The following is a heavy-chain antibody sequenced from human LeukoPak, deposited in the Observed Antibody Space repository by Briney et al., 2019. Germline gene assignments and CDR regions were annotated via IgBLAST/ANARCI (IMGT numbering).Heavy chain of an antibody. D-gene: IGHD4-17*01. Sequence: SQTLSLTCTVSGGSISSYYWSWIRQPPGKGLEWIGYIYYSGSTNYNPSLKSRVTISVDTSKNQFSLKLSSVTAADTAVYYCARALDYGDYGIDYWGQGTLVTVSS. CDR3: ARALDYGDYGIDY. CDR2: IYYSGST. CDR1: GGSISSYY. J-gene: IGHJ4*02. V-gene: IGHV4-59*01.